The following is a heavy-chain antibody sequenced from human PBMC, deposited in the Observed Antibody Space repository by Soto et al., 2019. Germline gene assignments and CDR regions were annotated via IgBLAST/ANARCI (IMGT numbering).Heavy chain of an antibody. CDR1: GYTFTNHG. V-gene: IGHV1-18*01. J-gene: IGHJ4*02. CDR2: ISGHNGNT. CDR3: SRDLYPLAYYFDY. Sequence: QVQLVQSGAEVKKPGASVKVSCKASGYTFTNHGISWVRQAPGQGLEWLGWISGHNGNTKYAQRLKGRVTMNTDTSTSTAYMELRCLKSDDAAVYYCSRDLYPLAYYFDYWGQVTLVTVSA.